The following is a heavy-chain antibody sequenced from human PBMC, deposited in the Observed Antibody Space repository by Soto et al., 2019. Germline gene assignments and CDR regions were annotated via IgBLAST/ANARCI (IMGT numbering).Heavy chain of an antibody. J-gene: IGHJ4*02. V-gene: IGHV4-4*07. CDR2: MHTSGST. D-gene: IGHD2-2*01. Sequence: SEPLSLTCTVSGGSIRGYYWSWIRQSAGMGLEWIGRMHTSGSTNYNPSLKSRVTFSVDMSKNQISLKLTSVTAADTALYYCVRASMPKAHFDSWGQGTLVTVSS. CDR1: GGSIRGYY. CDR3: VRASMPKAHFDS.